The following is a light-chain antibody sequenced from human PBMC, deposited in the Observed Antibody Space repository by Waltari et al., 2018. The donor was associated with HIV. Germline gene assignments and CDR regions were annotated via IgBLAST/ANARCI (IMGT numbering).Light chain of an antibody. Sequence: VVMTQSPLALSVTPGASASMSCMSSRRLLGGNGGNYLNWYLQKPGQSPQLLIKYGSSRASGVPDRFSGSGSGTDFTLKISRVEADDVGVYYCMQAIETPSFGPGTKLEI. CDR1: RRLLGGNGGNY. J-gene: IGKJ3*01. CDR2: YGS. V-gene: IGKV2-28*01. CDR3: MQAIETPS.